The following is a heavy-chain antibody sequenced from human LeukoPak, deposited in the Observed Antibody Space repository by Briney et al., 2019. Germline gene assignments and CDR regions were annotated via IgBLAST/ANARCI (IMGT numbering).Heavy chain of an antibody. CDR2: IYYSGST. J-gene: IGHJ6*02. Sequence: SETLSLTCTVSGGSISSYYWSWIRQPPGKGLEWIGYIYYSGSTNYNPSLKSRVTISVDTSKNQFSLKLSSVTAADTAVYYCAGGRFYDTNWGQGTTVTVSS. CDR3: AGGRFYDTN. CDR1: GGSISSYY. V-gene: IGHV4-59*01. D-gene: IGHD3-22*01.